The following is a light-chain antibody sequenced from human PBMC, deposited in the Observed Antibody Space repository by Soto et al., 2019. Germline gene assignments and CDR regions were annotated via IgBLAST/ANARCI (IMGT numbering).Light chain of an antibody. CDR2: EVS. J-gene: IGLJ1*01. CDR3: SSYTSSNTLV. Sequence: QSVLTQPASVSGSPGQSITISCTGTSSNVGGYHYVSWYQQHPGKAPKLMIYEVSNRPSGVSNRSSGSKSGNTASLTISGLQPEDETDYYCSSYTSSNTLVFGTGTKVTVL. CDR1: SSNVGGYHY. V-gene: IGLV2-14*01.